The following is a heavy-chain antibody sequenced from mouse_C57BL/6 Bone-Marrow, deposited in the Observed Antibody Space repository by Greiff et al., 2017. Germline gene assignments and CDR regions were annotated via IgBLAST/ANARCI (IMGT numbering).Heavy chain of an antibody. CDR2: IDPNSGGT. Sequence: QVQLQQPGAELVKPGASVKLSCKASGYTFTSYWMHWVKQRPGRGLEWIGRIDPNSGGTKYNEKFKSKATLTVDKPSTTAYMQLSILTSEDSAVYYCAHGNYFYWYFAVWGTETTLTVSS. J-gene: IGHJ1*03. CDR1: GYTFTSYW. V-gene: IGHV1-72*01. D-gene: IGHD2-1*01. CDR3: AHGNYFYWYFAV.